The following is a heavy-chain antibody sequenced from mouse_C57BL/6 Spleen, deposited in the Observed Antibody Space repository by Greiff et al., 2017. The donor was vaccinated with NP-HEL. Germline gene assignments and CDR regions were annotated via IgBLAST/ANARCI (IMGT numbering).Heavy chain of an antibody. J-gene: IGHJ2*01. V-gene: IGHV5-16*01. CDR2: INYDGSST. Sequence: MLVESEGGLVQPGSSMKLSCTASGFTFSDYYMALVRQVPEKGLEWVANINYDGSSTYYLDSLKSRFIISRDNAKNILYLQMSSLKSEDTATYYCARDNYGSSFYFDYWGQGTTLTVSS. CDR1: GFTFSDYY. CDR3: ARDNYGSSFYFDY. D-gene: IGHD1-1*01.